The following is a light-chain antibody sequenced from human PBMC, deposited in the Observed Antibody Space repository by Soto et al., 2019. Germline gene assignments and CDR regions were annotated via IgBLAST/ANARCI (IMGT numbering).Light chain of an antibody. CDR1: SSDVGGYNY. CDR2: DVS. V-gene: IGLV2-14*01. CDR3: SSYTTSNTRQIV. Sequence: QSALTQPASVSGSPGQSITISCTGTSSDVGGYNYVSWYQQHPVKAPKFIIYDVSNRPSGVSNRFSGAKSGNTASLTISGLQAEDEADYYCSSYTTSNTRQIVFGTGTKLTVL. J-gene: IGLJ1*01.